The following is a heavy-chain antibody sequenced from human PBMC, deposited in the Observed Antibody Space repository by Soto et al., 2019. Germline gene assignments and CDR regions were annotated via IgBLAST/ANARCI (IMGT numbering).Heavy chain of an antibody. CDR1: GYTFTSYV. CDR3: ARVVATVAGPYGMDV. Sequence: QVQLVQTGAKVKKPGASVKVSCRPSGYTFTSYVISSVWQAPAQELVWMGWISAYNGNTNFAQKLQGRVTMTTDTSTSTAYIELRSLRSDDTAVYYCARVVATVAGPYGMDVWGQGTTVTVSS. V-gene: IGHV1-18*01. D-gene: IGHD6-19*01. J-gene: IGHJ6*02. CDR2: ISAYNGNT.